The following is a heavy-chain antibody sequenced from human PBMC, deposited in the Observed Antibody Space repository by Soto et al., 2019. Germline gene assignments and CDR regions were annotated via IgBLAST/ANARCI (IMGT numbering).Heavy chain of an antibody. Sequence: ASVKVSCKASGGTFSSYAISWVRQAPGHGLEWMGGIIPIFGTANYAQKFQGRVTITADKSTSTAYMELSSLRSEDTAVYYCARDRYDRSGYTRYYYYGMDVWGQGTTVTVSS. J-gene: IGHJ6*02. CDR3: ARDRYDRSGYTRYYYYGMDV. D-gene: IGHD3-22*01. V-gene: IGHV1-69*06. CDR1: GGTFSSYA. CDR2: IIPIFGTA.